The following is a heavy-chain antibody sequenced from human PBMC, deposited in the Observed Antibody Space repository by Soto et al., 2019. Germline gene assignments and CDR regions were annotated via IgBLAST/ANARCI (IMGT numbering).Heavy chain of an antibody. CDR3: VRGWGSLIHLSCLDI. D-gene: IGHD3-16*01. J-gene: IGHJ3*02. CDR1: GFTFRLYG. V-gene: IGHV3-33*01. Sequence: QVQLVESGGGVFQPGTSLRLSCAASGFTFRLYGMHWVRQAPGKGLDWVAVIFYDGTEKYYADSVKGRFTISRDNPGNMVYLQMNSLRAEDTAVYYCVRGWGSLIHLSCLDIWGQGTTVVVSS. CDR2: IFYDGTEK.